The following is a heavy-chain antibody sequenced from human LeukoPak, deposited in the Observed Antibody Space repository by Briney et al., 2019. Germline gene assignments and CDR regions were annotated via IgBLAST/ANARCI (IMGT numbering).Heavy chain of an antibody. J-gene: IGHJ5*02. CDR2: AGWAGGTT. CDR1: GFNFDRYT. CDR3: VRGQGAHDNWFDP. D-gene: IGHD4/OR15-4a*01. V-gene: IGHV3-43*01. Sequence: GGSLRLSCATSGFNFDRYTIHWVRQAPGKGLEWVSLAGWAGGTTFYSDSVRGRFTISRDNAKNSLSLQMTSLRAEDTAVYYCVRGQGAHDNWFDPWGQGTLVTVAS.